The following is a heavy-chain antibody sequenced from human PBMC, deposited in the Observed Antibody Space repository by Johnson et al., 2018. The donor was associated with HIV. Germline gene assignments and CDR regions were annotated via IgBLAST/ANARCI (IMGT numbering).Heavy chain of an antibody. D-gene: IGHD6-19*01. CDR1: GLNFSDYS. CDR2: ISFDGGTK. Sequence: QVQLVESGGGVVQPGRSMRLSCAASGLNFSDYSMHWVRQAPGKGLEWVAIISFDGGTKYYADSVKGRFTISRDNSNNTLYLQMNSLRVEDTAVYYCARVRYSSGWPIYAFDIWGQGTVVIVSS. V-gene: IGHV3-30*04. J-gene: IGHJ3*02. CDR3: ARVRYSSGWPIYAFDI.